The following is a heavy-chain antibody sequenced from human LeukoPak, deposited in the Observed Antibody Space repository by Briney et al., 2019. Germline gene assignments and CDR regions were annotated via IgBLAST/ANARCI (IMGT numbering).Heavy chain of an antibody. CDR3: ARERELVPERNYYDSSGYDY. CDR2: INHSGST. V-gene: IGHV4-34*01. Sequence: PSETLSLTCTVSGGSISSYYWSWIRLPPGKGLEWIGEINHSGSTNYNPSLKSRVTISVDTSKNQFSLKLSSVTAADTAVYYCARERELVPERNYYDSSGYDYWGQGTLVTVSS. D-gene: IGHD3-22*01. J-gene: IGHJ4*02. CDR1: GGSISSYY.